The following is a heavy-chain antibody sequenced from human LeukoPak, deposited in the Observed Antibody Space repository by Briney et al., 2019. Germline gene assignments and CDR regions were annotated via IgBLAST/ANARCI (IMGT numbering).Heavy chain of an antibody. Sequence: ASVKVSCKASGYTFTNCYMHWVRQAPGQGLGWMGIIDPSGGSRNYAQKFQGRVTMTRDTSTSTVYMELSRLRSEDTAVYYCARAPSYSTSSTLEYFQHWGQGTLVTVSS. V-gene: IGHV1-46*01. CDR2: IDPSGGSR. CDR1: GYTFTNCY. D-gene: IGHD6-6*01. J-gene: IGHJ1*01. CDR3: ARAPSYSTSSTLEYFQH.